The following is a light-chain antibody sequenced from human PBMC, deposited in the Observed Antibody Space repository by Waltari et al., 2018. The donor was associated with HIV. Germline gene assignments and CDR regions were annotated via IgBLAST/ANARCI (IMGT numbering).Light chain of an antibody. CDR3: QQLNNIPYT. CDR2: AAS. Sequence: DIHLTQSPSFLSASGGDRVTITCRASQGISNYLAWYQQKPGRAPKLLIYAASTLRSGVPSRFSGGGSGTEFTLTISSLQPEDFASYYCQQLNNIPYTFGQGTRLEIK. V-gene: IGKV1-9*01. J-gene: IGKJ2*01. CDR1: QGISNY.